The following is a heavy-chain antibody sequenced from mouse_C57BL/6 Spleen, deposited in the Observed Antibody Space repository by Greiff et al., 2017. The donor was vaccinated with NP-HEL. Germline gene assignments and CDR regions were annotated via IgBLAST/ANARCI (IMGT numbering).Heavy chain of an antibody. CDR1: GFTFSSYA. CDR3: AREDWGWFAY. CDR2: ISDGGSYT. Sequence: EVQRVESGGGLVKPGGSLKLSCAASGFTFSSYAMSWVRQTPEKRLEWVATISDGGSYTYYPDNVKGRFTISRDNAKNNLYLQMSHLKSEDTAMYYCAREDWGWFAYWGQGTLVTVSA. J-gene: IGHJ3*01. V-gene: IGHV5-4*01. D-gene: IGHD4-1*01.